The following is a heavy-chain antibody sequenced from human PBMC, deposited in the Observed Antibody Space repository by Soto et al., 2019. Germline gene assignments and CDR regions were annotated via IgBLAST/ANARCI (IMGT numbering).Heavy chain of an antibody. D-gene: IGHD3-3*01. Sequence: SETLSLTCNVSGASISSYYWSWLRQPPGKGLEWVGYIFYSGSTKYNPSLRSRVTLSVDTSKNQFSLRLTSVTAADTAVYYCARASTLFGVILTDWGQGSLVTVSS. CDR3: ARASTLFGVILTD. CDR2: IFYSGST. CDR1: GASISSYY. J-gene: IGHJ1*01. V-gene: IGHV4-59*08.